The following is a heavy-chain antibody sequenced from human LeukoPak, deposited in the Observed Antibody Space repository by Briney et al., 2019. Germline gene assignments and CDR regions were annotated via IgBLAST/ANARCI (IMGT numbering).Heavy chain of an antibody. CDR3: ARSAYYYDSRGYHNYYYYGMDV. V-gene: IGHV3-30*03. CDR1: GFTFSSYG. J-gene: IGHJ6*02. Sequence: PRRSLRLSCAASGFTFSSYGMHWVRQAPGKGLEWVAVISHEVSNKYYADSVKGRFTISRDNSKNTLYLQMNSLGAEDTAVYYCARSAYYYDSRGYHNYYYYGMDVWGQGTTVTVSS. D-gene: IGHD3-22*01. CDR2: ISHEVSNK.